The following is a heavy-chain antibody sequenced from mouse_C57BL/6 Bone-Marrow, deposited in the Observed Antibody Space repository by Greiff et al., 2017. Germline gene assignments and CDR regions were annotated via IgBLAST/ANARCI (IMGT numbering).Heavy chain of an antibody. CDR1: GFSLTSYG. J-gene: IGHJ1*03. Sequence: VQRVESGPGLVAPSQSLSITCTVSGFSLTSYGVSWVRQPPGKGLEWLGVIWGDGSTNYHSAIISRLSISKDNSKSKVFLKLNSLHTADTATYYWAKRTPPFYYYGSSFYWYFDVWGTGTTVTVSS. V-gene: IGHV2-3*01. CDR3: AKRTPPFYYYGSSFYWYFDV. CDR2: IWGDGST. D-gene: IGHD1-1*01.